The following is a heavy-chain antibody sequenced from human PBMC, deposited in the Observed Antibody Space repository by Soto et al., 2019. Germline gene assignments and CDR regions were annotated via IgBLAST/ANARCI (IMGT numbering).Heavy chain of an antibody. CDR3: ARVERGTATTVVDAFDI. D-gene: IGHD1-1*01. V-gene: IGHV4-34*01. CDR2: MSHSGGT. J-gene: IGHJ3*02. Sequence: QVQLQQWGAGLLKPSETLSLTCAVYGGFVTSGSYYWSWIRQPPGKGLEWIGEMSHSGGTHFNPSLTSRVTQSVDTSKNQFTLKMSSVTAADTALYYCARVERGTATTVVDAFDIWGPGTMVTVSS. CDR1: GGFVTSGSYY.